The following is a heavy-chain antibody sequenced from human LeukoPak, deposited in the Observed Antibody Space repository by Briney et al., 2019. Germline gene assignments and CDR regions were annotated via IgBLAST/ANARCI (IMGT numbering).Heavy chain of an antibody. CDR2: IRTKANSYAS. CDR3: MGYYGSGTYYSGDYYYGMDV. D-gene: IGHD3-10*01. CDR1: GFTFSDSA. V-gene: IGHV3-73*01. J-gene: IGHJ6*02. Sequence: GGSLRLSCAASGFTFSDSAMHWVRQASGKGLEWVGHIRTKANSYASKYAASVKFRVTISSDEAKNTSDLQMISLKAEDTVVYYCMGYYGSGTYYSGDYYYGMDVWGQGTTVTVSS.